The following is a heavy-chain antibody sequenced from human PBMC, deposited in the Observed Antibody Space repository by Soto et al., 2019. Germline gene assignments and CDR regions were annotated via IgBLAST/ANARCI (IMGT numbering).Heavy chain of an antibody. V-gene: IGHV3-23*01. D-gene: IGHD1-7*01. CDR2: ISGSGGST. CDR1: GGSISSSSYY. Sequence: ETLSLTCTVSGGSISSSSYYWGWIRQPPGKGLEWISAISGSGGSTYYADSVKGRFTISRDNSKNTLYLQMNSLRAEDTAVYYCAKDKTGTTSDAFDIWGQGTMVTVSS. CDR3: AKDKTGTTSDAFDI. J-gene: IGHJ3*02.